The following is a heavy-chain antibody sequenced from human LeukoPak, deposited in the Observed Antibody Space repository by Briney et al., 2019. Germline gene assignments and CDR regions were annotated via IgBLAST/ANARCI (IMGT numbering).Heavy chain of an antibody. CDR3: ARDHFRHIQAHNWFDP. V-gene: IGHV1-69*05. CDR2: IIPIFGTA. J-gene: IGHJ5*02. Sequence: ASVKVSCKASGGTFISYAISWVRQAPGQGLEWMGRIIPIFGTANYAQKFQGRVTITTDASTSTAYMELSSLRSEDTAVYYCARDHFRHIQAHNWFDPWGQGTLVTVSS. D-gene: IGHD2/OR15-2a*01. CDR1: GGTFISYA.